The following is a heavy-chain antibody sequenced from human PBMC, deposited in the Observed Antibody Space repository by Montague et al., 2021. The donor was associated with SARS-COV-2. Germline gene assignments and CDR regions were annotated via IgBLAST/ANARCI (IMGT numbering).Heavy chain of an antibody. CDR2: IYYSGST. D-gene: IGHD6-13*01. CDR3: ASHPVFQQLYS. J-gene: IGHJ4*02. CDR1: GGSISSSSYY. Sequence: SETLSLTCTVSGGSISSSSYYWGWIRQPPGKGLEWIGSIYYSGSTYYNPSLKSRVTISVDTSRNQFSLTLNSVTAADTAIYYCASHPVFQQLYSWGQGTLVSVSS. V-gene: IGHV4-39*07.